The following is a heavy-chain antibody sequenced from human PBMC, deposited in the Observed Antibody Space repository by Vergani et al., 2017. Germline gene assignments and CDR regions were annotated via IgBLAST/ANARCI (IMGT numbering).Heavy chain of an antibody. CDR1: GFTFSSYA. D-gene: IGHD1-7*01. CDR3: AKDGQGNWNYLYYFDC. CDR2: ISYDGSNK. V-gene: IGHV3-30-3*01. Sequence: QVQLVESGGGVVQPGRSLRLSCAASGFTFSSYAMHWVRQAPGKGLEWVAVISYDGSNKYYADSVKGRFTISRDNSKNTLYLQMNSLRAEDTAVYYCAKDGQGNWNYLYYFDCWGQGTLVTVSS. J-gene: IGHJ4*02.